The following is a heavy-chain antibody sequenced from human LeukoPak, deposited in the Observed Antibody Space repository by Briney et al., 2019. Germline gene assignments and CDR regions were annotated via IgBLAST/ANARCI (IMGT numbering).Heavy chain of an antibody. J-gene: IGHJ6*03. CDR3: SRGLEDFWSGYSTSIAARASSRYYYYYMDV. CDR2: ISSSSSTI. Sequence: PGGSLRLSCAASGFTFSSYSMNWVRQAPGKGLEWVSYISSSSSTIYYADSVKGRFTISRDNAKNSLYLQMNSLRAEDTAVYYCSRGLEDFWSGYSTSIAARASSRYYYYYMDVWGKGTTVTVSS. CDR1: GFTFSSYS. D-gene: IGHD3-3*01. V-gene: IGHV3-48*01.